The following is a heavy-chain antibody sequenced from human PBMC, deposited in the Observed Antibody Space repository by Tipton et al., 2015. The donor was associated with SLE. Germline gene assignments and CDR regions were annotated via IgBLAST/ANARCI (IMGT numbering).Heavy chain of an antibody. D-gene: IGHD4-23*01. CDR3: AISYGGDVFAI. J-gene: IGHJ3*02. V-gene: IGHV4-59*01. CDR2: IYYLGSA. CDR1: GGSISGYY. Sequence: TLSLTCNVSGGSISGYYWSWVRQPPGKRLEWIGYIYYLGSANYNPSLKSRLTISVDTSKNQFSLKVSSVTAADTAVYYCAISYGGDVFAIWGQGTMVTVSS.